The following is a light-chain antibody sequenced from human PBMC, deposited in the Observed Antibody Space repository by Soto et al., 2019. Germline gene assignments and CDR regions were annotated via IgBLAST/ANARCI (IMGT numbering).Light chain of an antibody. CDR1: QSLSYY. Sequence: EIVLTQSPATLSLSPGESATLSCRASQSLSYYLAWYQQKPGQAPRLLIYDASHRATGIPVRFSGSGSGTDFTLTISSLEPEDFATYYCQQFYDYPLTFGGGTKVDIK. CDR3: QQFYDYPLT. V-gene: IGKV3-11*01. CDR2: DAS. J-gene: IGKJ4*01.